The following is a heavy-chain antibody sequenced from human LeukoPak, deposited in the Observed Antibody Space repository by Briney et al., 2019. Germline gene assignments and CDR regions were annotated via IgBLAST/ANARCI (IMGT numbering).Heavy chain of an antibody. J-gene: IGHJ6*03. Sequence: SETLSLTCAVYGGSYSGYYWSWIRQPPGKGLEWIGEINHSGGTNYNPSLKSRVTISVDTSKNQFSLKLSSVTAADTAVYYCARDRGDYYDSSGYYYRYYYYYMDVWGKGTTVTVSS. D-gene: IGHD3-22*01. CDR2: INHSGGT. CDR3: ARDRGDYYDSSGYYYRYYYYYMDV. CDR1: GGSYSGYY. V-gene: IGHV4-34*01.